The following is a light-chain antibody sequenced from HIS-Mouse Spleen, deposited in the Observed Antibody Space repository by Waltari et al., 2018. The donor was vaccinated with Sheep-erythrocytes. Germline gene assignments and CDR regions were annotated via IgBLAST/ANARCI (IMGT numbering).Light chain of an antibody. CDR3: AAWDDSLSGNWV. CDR1: SSNIGNNY. J-gene: IGLJ3*02. V-gene: IGLV1-47*01. CDR2: RNN. Sequence: QSVLTQPPSASGTPGQRVTISCSGSSSNIGNNYVYWYQQLPRTAPKLRLYRNNQQPSGVPDRFSGSKSGTSASLAISGLRSEDEADYYCAAWDDSLSGNWVFGGGTKLTVL.